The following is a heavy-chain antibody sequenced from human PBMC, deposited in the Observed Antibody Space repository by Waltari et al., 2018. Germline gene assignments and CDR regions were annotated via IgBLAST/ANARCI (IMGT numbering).Heavy chain of an antibody. V-gene: IGHV4-61*02. CDR3: ARSAYCDGTTACDLVAS. CDR2: FRTNGNT. CDR1: GDSITSGKYY. D-gene: IGHD1-1*01. Sequence: QVQLQESGPGLVEPSQTLSITCTVSGDSITSGKYYWGWIRQPAGKGLEWIGRFRTNGNTEYRPSLKSRVTISIDTSKNQFSLKLGSVTAADTAVYYCARSAYCDGTTACDLVASWGQGTLVTVSS. J-gene: IGHJ4*02.